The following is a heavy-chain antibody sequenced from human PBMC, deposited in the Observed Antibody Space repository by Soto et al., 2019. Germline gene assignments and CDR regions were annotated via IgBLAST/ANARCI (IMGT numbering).Heavy chain of an antibody. CDR1: GYTFSNYG. D-gene: IGHD1-26*01. J-gene: IGHJ4*02. CDR3: ARERRWEPVLY. Sequence: QVQLVQSGPEVKKPGASVKVSCKGSGYTFSNYGVTWVRQAPGQGLERLGWVSAYNRNTDYAQKFEDRATMTIDTTTNTAYLELRGLTPDDTAVYYCARERRWEPVLYRGQGTL. CDR2: VSAYNRNT. V-gene: IGHV1-18*01.